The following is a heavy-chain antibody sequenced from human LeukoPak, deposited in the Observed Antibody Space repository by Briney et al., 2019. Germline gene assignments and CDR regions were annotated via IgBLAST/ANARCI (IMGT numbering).Heavy chain of an antibody. V-gene: IGHV3-33*01. Sequence: GGSLRLSCAASGFTFSTYGTHWVRQAPGKGLEWVAVIRYDGSSELYADSVKGRFIISRDNSKNTLYQQMNSLRAEDTAVYYCARYCSGGSCYAGLIWGQGTLVTVSS. D-gene: IGHD2-15*01. J-gene: IGHJ4*02. CDR3: ARYCSGGSCYAGLI. CDR2: IRYDGSSE. CDR1: GFTFSTYG.